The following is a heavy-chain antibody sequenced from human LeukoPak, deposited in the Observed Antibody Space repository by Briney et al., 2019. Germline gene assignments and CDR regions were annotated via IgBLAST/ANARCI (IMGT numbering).Heavy chain of an antibody. CDR2: INYGGNT. CDR3: ARLWSTSCKGGSCPHQPNY. Sequence: SETLSLTCTVSGGSISSSAYHWGWIRQPPGKGLEWIGTINYGGNTYYNLSLKSRVIIFLDTFKNQFSLKLSSVTAADTAVYYCARLWSTSCKGGSCPHQPNYWGQGTRVTVPS. J-gene: IGHJ4*02. D-gene: IGHD2-15*01. V-gene: IGHV4-39*01. CDR1: GGSISSSAYH.